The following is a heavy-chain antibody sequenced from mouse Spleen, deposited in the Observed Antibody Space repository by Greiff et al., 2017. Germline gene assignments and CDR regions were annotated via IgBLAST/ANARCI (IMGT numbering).Heavy chain of an antibody. CDR2: IDPNSGGT. Sequence: QVQLKESGAELVKPGASVKLSCKASGYTFTSYWMHWVKQRPGRGLEWIGRIDPNSGGTKYNEKFKSKATLTVDKPSSTAYMQLSSLTSEDSAVYYCARSLYYGNYVGAMDYWGQGTSVTVSS. CDR3: ARSLYYGNYVGAMDY. J-gene: IGHJ4*01. V-gene: IGHV1-72*01. CDR1: GYTFTSYW. D-gene: IGHD2-1*01.